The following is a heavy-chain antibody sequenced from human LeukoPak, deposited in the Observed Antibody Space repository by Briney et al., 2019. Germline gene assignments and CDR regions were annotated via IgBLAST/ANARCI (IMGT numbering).Heavy chain of an antibody. CDR3: ARSYSSGPTEY. J-gene: IGHJ4*02. D-gene: IGHD6-19*01. V-gene: IGHV3-11*06. Sequence: GGSLRLSCAASGFTFRVYYMSWIRQAPGKGLEWLSYISSSSTYTKYADSVKGRFTVSRDNAKNSLYLQMNSLRAEDTAVYYCARSYSSGPTEYWGQGTLVTVSS. CDR1: GFTFRVYY. CDR2: ISSSSTYT.